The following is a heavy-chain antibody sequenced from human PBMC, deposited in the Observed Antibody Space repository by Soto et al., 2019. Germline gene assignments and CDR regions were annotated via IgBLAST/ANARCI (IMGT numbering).Heavy chain of an antibody. V-gene: IGHV1-8*01. CDR3: ARGVTAGVDH. D-gene: IGHD2-21*02. Sequence: QVQLVQSGAEVRQPGASVKVSCKTSGYTFTDLDINWVRQATGQGLKWMGWMHPTSGDTGYAQNFQGRVTMTRDISISTAYMELNSLRYEDTAFYYCARGVTAGVDHWGQGTLVTVSS. J-gene: IGHJ4*02. CDR2: MHPTSGDT. CDR1: GYTFTDLD.